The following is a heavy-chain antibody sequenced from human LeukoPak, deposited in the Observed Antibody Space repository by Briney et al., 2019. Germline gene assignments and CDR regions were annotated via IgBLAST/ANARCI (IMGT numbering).Heavy chain of an antibody. D-gene: IGHD3-22*01. Sequence: GGSLRLSCAASGFDFSSNWMHWVRHAPGQGLVWVSRIKGDGISTNYADSVKGRFTISRDIAKNTLYLQMNSLRAEDTAVYYCAKEWDDYYDSSGYYYRSYYYGMDVWGQGTTVTVSS. CDR2: IKGDGIST. CDR1: GFDFSSNW. V-gene: IGHV3-74*01. J-gene: IGHJ6*02. CDR3: AKEWDDYYDSSGYYYRSYYYGMDV.